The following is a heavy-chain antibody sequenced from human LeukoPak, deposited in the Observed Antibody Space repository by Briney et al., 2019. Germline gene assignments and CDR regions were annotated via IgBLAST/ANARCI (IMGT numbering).Heavy chain of an antibody. D-gene: IGHD5-18*01. CDR3: ATGYSYGYFYFDY. CDR2: ISAYNGNT. CDR1: PYTLTRYA. V-gene: IGHV1-18*04. Sequence: SVHFACQASPYTLTRYAISWARPAPLQGLDWMGWISAYNGNTNYAQKLQGRVTMTTDTSKSTAYMEMRSLRSDDTAVYYCATGYSYGYFYFDYWGQGTLVTVS. J-gene: IGHJ4*02.